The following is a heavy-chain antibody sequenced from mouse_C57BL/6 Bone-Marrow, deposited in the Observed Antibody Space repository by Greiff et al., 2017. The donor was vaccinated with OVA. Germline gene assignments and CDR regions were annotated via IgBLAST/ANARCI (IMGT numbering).Heavy chain of an antibody. CDR2: IYPRDGST. J-gene: IGHJ3*01. CDR1: GYTFTSYD. CDR3: AKSSDYAWCAY. Sequence: QVQLKESGPELVKPGASVKLSCKASGYTFTSYDINWVKQRPGQGLEWIGWIYPRDGSTKYNEKFKGKATLTVDTSSSTAYMELHSLTSEDSAVYFCAKSSDYAWCAYWGQGTLVTVSA. D-gene: IGHD2-4*01. V-gene: IGHV1-85*01.